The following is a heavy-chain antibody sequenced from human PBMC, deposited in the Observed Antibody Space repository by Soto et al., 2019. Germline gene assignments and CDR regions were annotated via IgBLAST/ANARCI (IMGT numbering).Heavy chain of an antibody. CDR2: IYHSVST. J-gene: IGHJ5*02. Sequence: PSETLSLTCAVSGGSISSSNWWSWVRQPPGKGLEWIGEIYHSVSTNYNPSLKSRVTISVDKSKNQFSLKLSSVTAADTAVYYCARGQGTRENLVDPWGQGTLIPVSP. CDR3: ARGQGTRENLVDP. D-gene: IGHD3-10*01. CDR1: GGSISSSNW. V-gene: IGHV4-4*02.